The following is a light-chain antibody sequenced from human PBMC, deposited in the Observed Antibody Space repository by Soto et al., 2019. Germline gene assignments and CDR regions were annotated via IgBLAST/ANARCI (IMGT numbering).Light chain of an antibody. Sequence: QAVVTQEPSFSVSPGGTVTLTCGLSSASVSTSYYPSWYQQTPGQAPRTLIYSTNTRSSGVPDRFSGSILGNKAALTITGAQADDESDYYCLLYTGSGIVAFGGGTKLTVL. J-gene: IGLJ2*01. V-gene: IGLV8-61*01. CDR2: STN. CDR1: SASVSTSYY. CDR3: LLYTGSGIVA.